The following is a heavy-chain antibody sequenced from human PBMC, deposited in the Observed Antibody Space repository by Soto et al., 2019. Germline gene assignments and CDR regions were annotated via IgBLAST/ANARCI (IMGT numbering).Heavy chain of an antibody. CDR2: ISGSGGST. CDR1: GFTFSSYA. Sequence: GGSLRLSCAASGFTFSSYAMSWVRQAPGKGLEWVSAISGSGGSTYYADSVKGRFTISRDNSKNTLYLQMNSLRPEDTAVYYCANDLPPHMVVVPAAIRGVIDPWGQGTLVAVCS. V-gene: IGHV3-23*01. J-gene: IGHJ5*02. CDR3: ANDLPPHMVVVPAAIRGVIDP. D-gene: IGHD2-2*02.